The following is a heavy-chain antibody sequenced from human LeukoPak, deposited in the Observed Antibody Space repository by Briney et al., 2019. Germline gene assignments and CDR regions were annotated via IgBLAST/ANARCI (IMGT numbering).Heavy chain of an antibody. Sequence: PSETLSLTCSVSGGPIISGSSYWGWLRQPPGKRLEWIGRIYYSGNTYYNPSLKSRVTMSVDTPKNQFSLKLNSVTAADTAVYYCARLSSQHYADYHYYFDYWGQGTLVTVSS. D-gene: IGHD4-17*01. CDR1: GGPIISGSSY. CDR3: ARLSSQHYADYHYYFDY. V-gene: IGHV4-39*01. CDR2: IYYSGNT. J-gene: IGHJ4*02.